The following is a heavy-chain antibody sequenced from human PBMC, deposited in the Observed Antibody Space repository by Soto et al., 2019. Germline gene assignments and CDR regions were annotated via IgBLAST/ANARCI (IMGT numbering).Heavy chain of an antibody. CDR2: IYYSGST. CDR1: GGSISSGDYY. Sequence: PSETLSLTCTVSGGSISSGDYYWSWIRQPPGKGLEWIGYIYYSGSTYYNPSLKSRVTISVDTSKNQFSLKLSSVTAADTAVYYCAVYYDSSGYLDYWGQGTLVTVSS. CDR3: AVYYDSSGYLDY. J-gene: IGHJ4*02. D-gene: IGHD3-22*01. V-gene: IGHV4-30-4*01.